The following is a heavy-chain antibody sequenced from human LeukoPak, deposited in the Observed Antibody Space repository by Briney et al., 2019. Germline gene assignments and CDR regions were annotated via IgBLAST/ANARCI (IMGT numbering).Heavy chain of an antibody. CDR1: GFTFSSYA. V-gene: IGHV3-30*04. Sequence: GGSLRLSCAASGFTFSSYAMHWVRQAPGKGLEWVAVISYDGSNKYYADSVKGRFTISRDNSKNTLYLQMNGLRAEDTAVYYCARDLTYCSGGSCYFDYWGQGTLVTVSS. J-gene: IGHJ4*02. CDR2: ISYDGSNK. CDR3: ARDLTYCSGGSCYFDY. D-gene: IGHD2-15*01.